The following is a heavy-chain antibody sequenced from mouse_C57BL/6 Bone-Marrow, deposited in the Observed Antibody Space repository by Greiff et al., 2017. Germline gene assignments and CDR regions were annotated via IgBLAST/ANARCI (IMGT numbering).Heavy chain of an antibody. J-gene: IGHJ1*03. CDR2: ICSGSSTI. Sequence: EVMLVEPGGGLVKPGGSLKLSCAASGFTFSDYGMHWVRQAPEKGLEWVAYICSGSSTIYYADTVKGRFTISRDNAKNTPCLQKTSLRSEDTAMYYCARPESSYYYGHWYYDVWGTGTTVTVTS. CDR3: ARPESSYYYGHWYYDV. D-gene: IGHD1-1*01. CDR1: GFTFSDYG. V-gene: IGHV5-17*01.